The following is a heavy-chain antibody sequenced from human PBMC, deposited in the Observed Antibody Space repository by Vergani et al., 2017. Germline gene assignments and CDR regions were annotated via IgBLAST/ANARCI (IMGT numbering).Heavy chain of an antibody. CDR3: AADRGGSPGGQGDY. V-gene: IGHV1-58*01. Sequence: QMQLVQSGPEVKKPGTSVKVSCKASGFTFTSSAVQWVRQARGQRLEWIGWIVVGSGNTNYAQTFQERVTITRDMSTSTAYMELSSLGSEDTAVYYCAADRGGSPGGQGDYWGQGTLVTVSS. CDR1: GFTFTSSA. D-gene: IGHD1-26*01. J-gene: IGHJ4*02. CDR2: IVVGSGNT.